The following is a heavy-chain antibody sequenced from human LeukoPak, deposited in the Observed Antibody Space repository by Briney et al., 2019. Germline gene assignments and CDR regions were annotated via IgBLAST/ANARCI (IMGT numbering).Heavy chain of an antibody. D-gene: IGHD3-22*01. J-gene: IGHJ4*02. CDR3: ARDQYYYDSSGRYYCDY. CDR1: GFTFSSYW. Sequence: GGSLRLSCAASGFTFSSYWMSWVRQAPGKGLEWVANIKQDGSEKYYVDSVKGRLTISRDNAENSLYLQMNSLRAEDTAVYYCARDQYYYDSSGRYYCDYWGQGTLVTVSS. CDR2: IKQDGSEK. V-gene: IGHV3-7*01.